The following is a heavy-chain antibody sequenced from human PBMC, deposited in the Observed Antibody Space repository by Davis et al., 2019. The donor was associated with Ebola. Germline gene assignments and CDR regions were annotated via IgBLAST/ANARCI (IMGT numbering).Heavy chain of an antibody. V-gene: IGHV1-69*13. Sequence: SVKVSCKASGYSFTHFYIHWVRQAPGQGLEWMGGIIPIFRSANYAQKFQGRVTITADESTRTAYMELSILRSEDTAVYYCARVQTGYYFDSSDSPNWFDPWGQGTLVTVSS. CDR3: ARVQTGYYFDSSDSPNWFDP. CDR2: IIPIFRSA. CDR1: GYSFTHFY. J-gene: IGHJ5*02. D-gene: IGHD3-22*01.